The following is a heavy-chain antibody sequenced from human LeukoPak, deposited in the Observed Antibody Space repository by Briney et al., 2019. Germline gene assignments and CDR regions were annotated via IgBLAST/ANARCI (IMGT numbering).Heavy chain of an antibody. CDR3: ARYCGGDCYGMDV. Sequence: GGSLRLSCAASGFTFSSSGVSWVRQAQGKGLEWVANIKQDGSEKDYVDSVKGRFTISRDNPKNSLYLQMNSLRAEDTAVYYCARYCGGDCYGMDVWGQGTTVTVSS. J-gene: IGHJ6*02. D-gene: IGHD2-21*02. CDR2: IKQDGSEK. V-gene: IGHV3-7*01. CDR1: GFTFSSSG.